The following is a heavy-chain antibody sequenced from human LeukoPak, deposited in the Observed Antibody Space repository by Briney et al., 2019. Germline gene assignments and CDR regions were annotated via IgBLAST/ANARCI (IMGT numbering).Heavy chain of an antibody. Sequence: GGSLRLSCAASGFTFSSYAMHWVRQAPGKGLEWAAVISYDGSNKYYADSVKGRFTISRDNSKNTLYLQMNSLRAEDTAVYYCARDPRPEYSSGCHFAYWGQGTLVTVSS. CDR2: ISYDGSNK. CDR3: ARDPRPEYSSGCHFAY. D-gene: IGHD6-19*01. J-gene: IGHJ4*02. V-gene: IGHV3-30-3*01. CDR1: GFTFSSYA.